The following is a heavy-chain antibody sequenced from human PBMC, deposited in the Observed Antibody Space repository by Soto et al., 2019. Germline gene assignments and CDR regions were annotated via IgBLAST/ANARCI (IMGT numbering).Heavy chain of an antibody. CDR3: ARLEGLATISYYFDF. V-gene: IGHV4-39*01. CDR2: IYYRGNA. J-gene: IGHJ4*02. Sequence: QLQLQESGPGLVKPSETLSLTCSVSDDSINSDKYYWGWIRQPPGKGLEWIGSIYYRGNAYYNPSLQIRVTISLDKSKCQFSLKLNSVTAADSAVYFCARLEGLATISYYFDFWGPGALVTVSS. CDR1: DDSINSDKYY. D-gene: IGHD3-3*01.